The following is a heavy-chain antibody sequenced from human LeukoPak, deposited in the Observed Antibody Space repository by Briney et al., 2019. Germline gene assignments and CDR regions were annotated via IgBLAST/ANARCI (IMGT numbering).Heavy chain of an antibody. D-gene: IGHD2-8*01. CDR3: ATGAIVYAMNYFDY. CDR1: GFTFSSYA. CDR2: ICGSGGTK. V-gene: IGHV3-23*01. J-gene: IGHJ4*02. Sequence: QSGGSLRLSCAASGFTFSSYAMSWVRQAPGKGLEWVSVICGSGGTKYYAVSVKGRFTISRDNSKNTLYLVMNSLRAENTAVYYCATGAIVYAMNYFDYWGQGTLVTVSS.